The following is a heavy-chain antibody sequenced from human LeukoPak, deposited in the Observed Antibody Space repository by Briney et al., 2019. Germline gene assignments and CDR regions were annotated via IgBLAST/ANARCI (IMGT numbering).Heavy chain of an antibody. CDR2: IYSGGST. D-gene: IGHD3-22*01. V-gene: IGHV3-23*03. J-gene: IGHJ4*02. CDR3: AKGTVSGYYYTLGY. Sequence: PGGSLRLSCAASGFTFSSYAMSWVRQAPGKGLEWVSVIYSGGSTYYADSVKGRFTISRDNSKNTLYLQMNSLRAEDTAVYYCAKGTVSGYYYTLGYWGQGTLVTVSS. CDR1: GFTFSSYA.